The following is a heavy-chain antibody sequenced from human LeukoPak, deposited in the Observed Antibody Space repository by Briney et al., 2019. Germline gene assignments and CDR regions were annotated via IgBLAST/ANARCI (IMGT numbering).Heavy chain of an antibody. CDR1: GYTFTSYY. CDR2: INPSGGST. Sequence: ASVKVSCRASGYTFTSYYMHWVRQAPGQGLEWMRIINPSGGSTSYAQKFQGRVTMTRDMSTSTVYMELSSLRSEDTAVYYCARDLRTGTTLGIDYWGQGTLVTVSS. CDR3: ARDLRTGTTLGIDY. V-gene: IGHV1-46*01. J-gene: IGHJ4*02. D-gene: IGHD1-7*01.